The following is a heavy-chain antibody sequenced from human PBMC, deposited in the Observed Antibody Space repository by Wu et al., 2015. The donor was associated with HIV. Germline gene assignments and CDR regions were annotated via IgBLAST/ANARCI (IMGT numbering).Heavy chain of an antibody. CDR2: ISAHDGNT. V-gene: IGHV1-18*01. J-gene: IGHJ3*02. D-gene: IGHD3/OR15-3a*01. Sequence: QVQLVQSGPEVKKPGASVKVSCKTSPYSFTNYGIAWVRQAPGQGLEWMGWISAHDGNTNYAQNFQGRVTMTRDTSISTAYMELSRLRSDDTAVYYCARDGLPNLPIGLDFLRIWGQGTMVTVSS. CDR1: PYSFTNYG. CDR3: ARDGLPNLPIGLDFLRI.